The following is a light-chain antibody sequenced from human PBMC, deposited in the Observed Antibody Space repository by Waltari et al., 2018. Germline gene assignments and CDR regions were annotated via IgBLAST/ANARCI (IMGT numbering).Light chain of an antibody. CDR3: SSYAGSHYWV. J-gene: IGLJ3*02. Sequence: QSALTQPPAASGSPGQSVTISCTGTGSDVGKYDYVSWYQQHPGKAPKLMIYELSKRPSGVPDRVAGSKAGKTASLTVSGLQAEDEADYYCSSYAGSHYWVFGGGTKLTVL. CDR1: GSDVGKYDY. V-gene: IGLV2-8*01. CDR2: ELS.